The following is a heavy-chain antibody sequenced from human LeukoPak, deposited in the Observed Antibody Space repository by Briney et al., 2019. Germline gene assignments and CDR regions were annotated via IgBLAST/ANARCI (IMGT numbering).Heavy chain of an antibody. CDR2: IQYDGSNK. Sequence: GGSLRLSCAASGFTLSSYGMHWVRQAPGKGLEWVTFIQYDGSNKYYADSVKGRFTISRDNSKNTLYLQMNSLRAEDTAVYYCTKGDSDWGQGTLVTVSS. CDR1: GFTLSSYG. D-gene: IGHD2-21*01. J-gene: IGHJ4*02. CDR3: TKGDSD. V-gene: IGHV3-30*02.